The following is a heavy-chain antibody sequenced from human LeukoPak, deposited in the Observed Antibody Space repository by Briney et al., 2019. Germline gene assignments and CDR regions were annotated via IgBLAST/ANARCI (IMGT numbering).Heavy chain of an antibody. CDR3: ARGTGYSSNWLYYFDY. Sequence: ASVKVSCKASGYTFTSYDINWVRQATGQGLEWMGWMNPNSGNTGYAQKFQGRVTMTRDTSISTAYMELSRLRSDDTAVYYCARGTGYSSNWLYYFDYWGQGTLVTVSS. CDR1: GYTFTSYD. CDR2: MNPNSGNT. D-gene: IGHD6-13*01. V-gene: IGHV1-8*01. J-gene: IGHJ4*02.